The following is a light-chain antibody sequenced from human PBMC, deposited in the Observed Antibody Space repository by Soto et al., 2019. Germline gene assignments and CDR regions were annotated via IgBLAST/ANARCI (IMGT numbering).Light chain of an antibody. Sequence: QSVLTQPASVSGSPGQSITISCTGTSSDVGGYNYVSWYQQHPGKAPKLMIYDVTKRPSGVPNRFSGSKSGNTASLPISGLQAEDEADYYCCSYAGSYTFVFGTGTKLTVL. CDR2: DVT. CDR3: CSYAGSYTFV. V-gene: IGLV2-11*01. J-gene: IGLJ1*01. CDR1: SSDVGGYNY.